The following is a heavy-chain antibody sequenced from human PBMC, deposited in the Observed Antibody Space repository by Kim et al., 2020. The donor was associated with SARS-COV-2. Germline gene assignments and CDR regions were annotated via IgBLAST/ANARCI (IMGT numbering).Heavy chain of an antibody. V-gene: IGHV3-9*01. D-gene: IGHD2-2*01. Sequence: SVKGQFTISRDNAKNSLYLQMNSLRAEDTALYYCAKDFWAGGLSSTSCYDVWGQGTTVTVSS. J-gene: IGHJ6*02. CDR3: AKDFWAGGLSSTSCYDV.